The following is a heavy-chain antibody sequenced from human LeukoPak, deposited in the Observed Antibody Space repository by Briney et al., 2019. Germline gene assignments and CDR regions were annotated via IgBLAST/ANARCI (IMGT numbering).Heavy chain of an antibody. V-gene: IGHV4-59*01. CDR3: ARDVGNNAFDI. D-gene: IGHD2-15*01. CDR1: GGSINSYY. CDR2: THYTGRT. Sequence: SETLSLTCTVSGGSINSYYWSWIRQPPGEGLEWIGYTHYTGRTNYNPSLKSRVTISVDTSKNQLSLKLSSVTGADTAVYYCARDVGNNAFDIWGQGTMVTVSS. J-gene: IGHJ3*02.